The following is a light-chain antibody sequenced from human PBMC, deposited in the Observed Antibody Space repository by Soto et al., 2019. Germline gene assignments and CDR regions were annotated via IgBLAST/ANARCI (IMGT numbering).Light chain of an antibody. CDR3: SSFTSSSTYV. Sequence: QSVLTQPPPGSGAPGQSVTLSRSGTSSGVGSYNRVSWYQQPPGTAPKLMIYEVSNRPSGVPDRFSGSKSGNTASLTISGLQAEDEADYYCSSFTSSSTYVFGTGNKVTVL. CDR1: SSGVGSYNR. V-gene: IGLV2-18*02. CDR2: EVS. J-gene: IGLJ1*01.